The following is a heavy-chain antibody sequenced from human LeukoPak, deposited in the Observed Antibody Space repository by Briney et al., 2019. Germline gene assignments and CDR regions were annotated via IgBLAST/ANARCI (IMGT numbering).Heavy chain of an antibody. J-gene: IGHJ4*02. CDR1: GYTFTGYY. Sequence: GASVKVSCKASGYTFTGYYLHWVRQAPGQGLEWMGWISPNSDDTNYAQNFQGRVTMTRDTSISTAYMELSRLRSDDTAVYYCARGESSGWHYWGQGTLVTVSS. CDR2: ISPNSDDT. D-gene: IGHD6-19*01. V-gene: IGHV1-2*02. CDR3: ARGESSGWHY.